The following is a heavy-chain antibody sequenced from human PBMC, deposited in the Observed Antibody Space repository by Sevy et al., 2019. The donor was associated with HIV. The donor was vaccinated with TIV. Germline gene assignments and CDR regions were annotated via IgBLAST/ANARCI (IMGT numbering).Heavy chain of an antibody. CDR3: AKALNPALESMIEVIFRTLKGFDV. CDR2: ISGTGSGK. CDR1: GFTFNTHA. Sequence: GGSLRLSCAASGFTFNTHAMRWVRQAPGKSLHRVSAISGTGSGKNYADSVKGRFTISRDNSKNTLYLQMNSLRDDDTAVYYCAKALNPALESMIEVIFRTLKGFDVWGQGTMVTVSS. J-gene: IGHJ3*01. D-gene: IGHD3-22*01. V-gene: IGHV3-23*01.